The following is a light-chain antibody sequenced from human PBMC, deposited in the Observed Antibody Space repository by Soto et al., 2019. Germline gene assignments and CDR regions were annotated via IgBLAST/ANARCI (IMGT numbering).Light chain of an antibody. CDR1: QSISTW. V-gene: IGKV1-5*03. Sequence: DIQMTQSPSTLSASVGDRVTITCRASQSISTWLAWYQQKPGKAPKVLVHKASSLENGVQSRFSGTGSETEFTLTISSLQPDDFATYYCQHYKHYTQSTFGQGTKLEIK. J-gene: IGKJ2*01. CDR3: QHYKHYTQST. CDR2: KAS.